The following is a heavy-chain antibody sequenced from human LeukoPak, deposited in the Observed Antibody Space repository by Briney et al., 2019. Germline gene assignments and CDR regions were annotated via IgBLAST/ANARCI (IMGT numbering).Heavy chain of an antibody. J-gene: IGHJ2*01. CDR2: MTPNSGNT. CDR3: ARGVGGNGWFFDL. V-gene: IGHV1-8*01. Sequence: ASVKVSCTASGYTFTTHDINWVRQATGQGLEWVGWMTPNSGNTVYAQKFQGRVTITRDSSLSTAYMELSSLSSEDTAVYYCARGVGGNGWFFDLWGRGTLVTVSP. CDR1: GYTFTTHD. D-gene: IGHD4-23*01.